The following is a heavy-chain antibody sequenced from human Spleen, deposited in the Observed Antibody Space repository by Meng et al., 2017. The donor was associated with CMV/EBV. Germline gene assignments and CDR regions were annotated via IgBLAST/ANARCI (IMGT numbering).Heavy chain of an antibody. CDR3: ARDVEGGGEEGGYDS. CDR2: IYYSGST. D-gene: IGHD5-12*01. V-gene: IGHV4-39*07. J-gene: IGHJ5*02. CDR1: GGSISISSYY. Sequence: LTLQESGPGLVKPSETLSLTCTVSGGSISISSYYWGWIRQPPGKGLEWIGSIYYSGSTYYNPSLKSRVTISVDTSKNQFSLKLSSVTAADTAVYYCARDVEGGGEEGGYDSWGQGTLVTVSS.